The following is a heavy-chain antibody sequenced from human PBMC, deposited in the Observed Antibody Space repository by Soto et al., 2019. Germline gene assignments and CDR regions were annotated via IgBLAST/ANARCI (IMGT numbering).Heavy chain of an antibody. D-gene: IGHD6-6*01. Sequence: SQTLSLTCAISGDSVSSNSAAWNWIRQSPSRGLEWLGRTYYRSKWYNDYAVSVKSRITINPDTSKNQFSLQLNSVTPEDTAVYYCARDLLQYSSSSGWFDPWGHGTLVTVSS. V-gene: IGHV6-1*01. CDR3: ARDLLQYSSSSGWFDP. CDR1: GDSVSSNSAA. J-gene: IGHJ5*02. CDR2: TYYRSKWYN.